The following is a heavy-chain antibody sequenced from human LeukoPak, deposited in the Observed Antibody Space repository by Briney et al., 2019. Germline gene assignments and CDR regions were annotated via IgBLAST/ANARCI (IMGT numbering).Heavy chain of an antibody. CDR1: GGSISSHY. CDR3: ARAAPYYYDNSGYYPDS. D-gene: IGHD3-22*01. Sequence: SETLSLTCTVSGGSISSHYWSWIRQPPGKGLEWVGYVYNSGTSKYNPSLKSRVTISIDTSKTQFSLKLSSVTAADTAVYYCARAAPYYYDNSGYYPDSWGQGSLVTVST. V-gene: IGHV4-59*11. CDR2: VYNSGTS. J-gene: IGHJ4*02.